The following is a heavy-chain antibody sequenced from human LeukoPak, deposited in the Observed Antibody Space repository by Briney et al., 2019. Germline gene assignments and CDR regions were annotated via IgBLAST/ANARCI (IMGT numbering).Heavy chain of an antibody. J-gene: IGHJ4*02. CDR3: GRDEILDGSGSLLPNDY. V-gene: IGHV1-69*13. CDR1: GGTFSSYA. Sequence: SVKVSCKASGGTFSSYAISWVRQAPGQGLEWMGGIIPIFGTANYAQKFQGRVTITADESTSTAYMELSSLRSEDTAVYYCGRDEILDGSGSLLPNDYWGQGTLVTVSS. D-gene: IGHD3-10*01. CDR2: IIPIFGTA.